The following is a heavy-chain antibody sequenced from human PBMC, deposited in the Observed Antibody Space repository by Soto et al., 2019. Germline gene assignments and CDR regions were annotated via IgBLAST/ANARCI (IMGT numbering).Heavy chain of an antibody. CDR3: ARSISTINCFDT. CDR1: GGSISSGDYY. Sequence: SETLSLTCTVSGGSISSGDYYWSWIRQPPGKGLEWIGYIYYSGTTYYNASLKSRVTISVDTSKNQFSLTVNSVTAADTAVYYCARSISTINCFDTWGQGTLVTVSS. V-gene: IGHV4-30-4*01. CDR2: IYYSGTT. D-gene: IGHD2-2*01. J-gene: IGHJ5*02.